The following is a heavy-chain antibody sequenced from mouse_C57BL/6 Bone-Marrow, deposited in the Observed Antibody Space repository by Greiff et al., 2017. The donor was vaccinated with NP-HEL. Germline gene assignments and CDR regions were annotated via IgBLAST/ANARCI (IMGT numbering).Heavy chain of an antibody. D-gene: IGHD2-3*01. CDR2: INPNNGGT. V-gene: IGHV1-18*01. Sequence: VQLQQSGPELVKPGASVKIPCKASGYTFTDYNMDWVKQSHGKSLEWIGDINPNNGGTIYNQKFKGKATLTVDKSSSTAYMELRSLTSEDTAVYYCARRGYDGYYPRYFDYWGQGTTLTVSS. J-gene: IGHJ2*01. CDR1: GYTFTDYN. CDR3: ARRGYDGYYPRYFDY.